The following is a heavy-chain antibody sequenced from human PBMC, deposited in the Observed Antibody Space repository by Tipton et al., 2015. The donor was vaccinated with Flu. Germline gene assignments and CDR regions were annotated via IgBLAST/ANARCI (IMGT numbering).Heavy chain of an antibody. CDR2: VYTSGNS. J-gene: IGHJ5*02. V-gene: IGHV4-61*02. CDR1: GYSISSGYY. CDR3: AREWDYYDSSGYYVS. D-gene: IGHD3-22*01. Sequence: TLSLTCAVSGYSISSGYYWSWIRQPAGKRLEWIGRVYTSGNSKYNPSLKSRVTISVDTSKNQFSLNLRSVTAADTAVYYCAREWDYYDSSGYYVSWGQGTLVTVSS.